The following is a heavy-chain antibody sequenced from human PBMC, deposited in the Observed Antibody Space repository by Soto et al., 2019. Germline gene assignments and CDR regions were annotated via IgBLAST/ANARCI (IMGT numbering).Heavy chain of an antibody. J-gene: IGHJ6*02. Sequence: SETLSLTCTVSGGSISSGDYYWSWIRQPPGKGLEWIGYIYYSGSTYYNPSLKSRVTISVDTSKNQFSLKLSSVTAADTAVYYCARSTVTLNYYYYGMDVWGQGTTVTVSS. CDR2: IYYSGST. D-gene: IGHD4-17*01. V-gene: IGHV4-30-4*01. CDR1: GGSISSGDYY. CDR3: ARSTVTLNYYYYGMDV.